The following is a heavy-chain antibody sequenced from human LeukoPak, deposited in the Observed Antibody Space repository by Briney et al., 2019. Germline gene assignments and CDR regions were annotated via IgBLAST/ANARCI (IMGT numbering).Heavy chain of an antibody. V-gene: IGHV1-24*01. CDR1: GYTLTELS. J-gene: IGHJ4*02. CDR2: FDPEDGET. CDR3: VAGTEYSSSWYYFDY. Sequence: ASVTVSFKVSGYTLTELSMHWVRQAPGKGLEWMVGFDPEDGETIYAQKFQGRVTMTEDTSTDTAYMELSSLRSEDTAVYYCVAGTEYSSSWYYFDYWGQGTLVTVSS. D-gene: IGHD6-13*01.